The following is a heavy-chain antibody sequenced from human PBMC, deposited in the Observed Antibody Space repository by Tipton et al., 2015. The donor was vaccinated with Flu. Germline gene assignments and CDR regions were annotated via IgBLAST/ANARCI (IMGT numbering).Heavy chain of an antibody. CDR1: GFTFSSYG. CDR2: ISYDGSNK. Sequence: SLRLSCAASGFTFSSYGMHWVRQAPGKGLEWVAVISYDGSNKYYADSVKGRFTISRDNSKNTLYLQMNSLRAEDTAVYYCAKGEGVRYYDFWSGNYYYYGMDVWGQGTTVTVSS. D-gene: IGHD3-3*01. J-gene: IGHJ6*02. CDR3: AKGEGVRYYDFWSGNYYYYGMDV. V-gene: IGHV3-30*18.